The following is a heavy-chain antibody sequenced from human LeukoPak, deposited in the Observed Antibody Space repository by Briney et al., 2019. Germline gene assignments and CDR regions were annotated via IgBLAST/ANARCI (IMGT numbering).Heavy chain of an antibody. J-gene: IGHJ4*02. V-gene: IGHV4-59*04. D-gene: IGHD2-2*03. CDR1: GGSISSYY. Sequence: SETLSLTCTVSGGSISSYYWSWIRQPPGKGLEWIGSIYHSGSTYYNPSLKSRVTISVDTSKNQFSLMLSSVTAADTAVYYCATAKRGYFIAVDYWGQGTLVTVSS. CDR3: ATAKRGYFIAVDY. CDR2: IYHSGST.